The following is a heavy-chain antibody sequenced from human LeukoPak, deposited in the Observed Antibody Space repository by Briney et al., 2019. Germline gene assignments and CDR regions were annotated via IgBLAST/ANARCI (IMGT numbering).Heavy chain of an antibody. Sequence: GGSLRLSCVASGFTFSSYSMNWVRQAPGKGLEWVSYINSGGDNTYYADSVKGRFTTSRDKAKSSLYLQMNSLRAEDTAVYYCARLAGAVVGTSDFDYWGQGTLVTVSS. CDR3: ARLAGAVVGTSDFDY. D-gene: IGHD6-19*01. V-gene: IGHV3-48*01. CDR1: GFTFSSYS. J-gene: IGHJ4*02. CDR2: INSGGDNT.